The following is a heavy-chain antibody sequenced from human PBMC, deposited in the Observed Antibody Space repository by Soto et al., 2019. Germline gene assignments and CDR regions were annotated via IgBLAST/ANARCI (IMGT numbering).Heavy chain of an antibody. CDR1: GGTFSRYA. J-gene: IGHJ5*02. V-gene: IGHV1-69*12. Sequence: QVQLVQSGAEVKKPGSSVKVSCKASGGTFSRYAITWVRQAPGQGLEWMGGIIPIFGTANYAQKFQGRVTITADESTSTAYMELSSLRSEYTAVYYCARDRGPSSGYYPYWFDPWGQGTLVTVSS. CDR2: IIPIFGTA. CDR3: ARDRGPSSGYYPYWFDP. D-gene: IGHD3-22*01.